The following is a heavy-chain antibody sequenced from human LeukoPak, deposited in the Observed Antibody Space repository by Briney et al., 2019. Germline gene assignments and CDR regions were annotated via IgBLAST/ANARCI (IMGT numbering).Heavy chain of an antibody. V-gene: IGHV3-64*01. CDR1: RFTFSSYA. Sequence: GGSLRLSCAASRFTFSSYAMHWVRQAPGKGLEYVSAISSNGGSTYYANSVKGRFTIPRDNSKNTLYLQMGSLRAEDMAVYYCARTLFDYWGQGTLVTVSS. CDR2: ISSNGGST. CDR3: ARTLFDY. J-gene: IGHJ4*02.